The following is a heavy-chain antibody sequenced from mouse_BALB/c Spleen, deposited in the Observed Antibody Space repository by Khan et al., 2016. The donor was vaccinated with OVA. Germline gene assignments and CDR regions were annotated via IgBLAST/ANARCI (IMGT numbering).Heavy chain of an antibody. D-gene: IGHD4-1*01. CDR2: IIPGSDRT. J-gene: IGHJ3*01. V-gene: IGHV1-77*01. Sequence: QMQLEESGPELVKPGASVKMSCKASGYTFTDYVMNWVKQRNGQGLEWIGRIIPGSDRTNYNKKLKGRATLTADRSSSTAYMQLSNLTSEDSAVYFCARAGWDVFAYWGQGTLVTVSA. CDR1: GYTFTDYV. CDR3: ARAGWDVFAY.